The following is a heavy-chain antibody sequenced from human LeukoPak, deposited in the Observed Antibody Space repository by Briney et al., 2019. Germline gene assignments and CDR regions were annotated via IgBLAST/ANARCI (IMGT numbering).Heavy chain of an antibody. D-gene: IGHD3-16*01. Sequence: PSEALSLTCAVSGYSISSGCYWGWIRQPPGKGLEWIGSIYHSGSTYYNPSLKSRVTISVDTSKNQFSLKLSSVTAADTAVYYCARVEKGPYDYVWGSYTVAFDYWGQGTLVTVSS. J-gene: IGHJ4*02. CDR1: GYSISSGCY. V-gene: IGHV4-38-2*01. CDR2: IYHSGST. CDR3: ARVEKGPYDYVWGSYTVAFDY.